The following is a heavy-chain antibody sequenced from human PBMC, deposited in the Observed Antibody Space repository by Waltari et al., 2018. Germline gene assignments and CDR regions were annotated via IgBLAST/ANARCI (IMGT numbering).Heavy chain of an antibody. CDR3: ARPGAFSPPGFPSNWFDP. Sequence: QLQLQESGPGLVKPSETLSLTCTVSGGSISSRSYYWGWTRQPPGKGLEWIGSIYYSGSTYYNPSLKSRVTISVDTSKNQFSLKLSSVTAADTAVYYCARPGAFSPPGFPSNWFDPWGQGTLVTVSS. CDR2: IYYSGST. V-gene: IGHV4-39*01. J-gene: IGHJ5*02. D-gene: IGHD3-16*01. CDR1: GGSISSRSYY.